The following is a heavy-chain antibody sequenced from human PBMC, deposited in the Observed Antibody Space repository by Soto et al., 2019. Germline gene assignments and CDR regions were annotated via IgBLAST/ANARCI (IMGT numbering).Heavy chain of an antibody. CDR3: ARHEGNGNVWPLDY. CDR1: GGSITRRNHY. Sequence: SETLSLTCTVAGGSITRRNHYWGWVRQPPGKGLEWVASIHHTGSTYYNPSLRARIRMSIDTSKNRFSLRLTSVTAEDTAVYYCARHEGNGNVWPLDYWGQGILVTVSS. CDR2: IHHTGST. J-gene: IGHJ4*02. V-gene: IGHV4-39*01. D-gene: IGHD2-8*01.